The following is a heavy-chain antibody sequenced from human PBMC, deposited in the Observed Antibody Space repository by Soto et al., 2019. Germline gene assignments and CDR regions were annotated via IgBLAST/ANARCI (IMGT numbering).Heavy chain of an antibody. D-gene: IGHD2-15*01. J-gene: IGHJ6*02. CDR3: ARTPLTRGYYYGMDV. CDR1: GFTFSSYG. CDR2: ISGSGGST. V-gene: IGHV3-23*01. Sequence: EVQLLESGGGLVQPGGSLRLSCAASGFTFSSYGMSWVRQAPGKGLEWVSAISGSGGSTYYADSVKGRFTISRDNSKNTLYLQMNSLRAEDTAVYYCARTPLTRGYYYGMDVWGQGTTVTVSS.